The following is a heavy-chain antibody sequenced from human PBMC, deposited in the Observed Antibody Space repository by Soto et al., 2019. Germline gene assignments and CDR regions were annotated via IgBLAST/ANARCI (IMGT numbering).Heavy chain of an antibody. J-gene: IGHJ4*02. CDR2: IYYSGST. V-gene: IGHV4-39*01. Sequence: SETLSLTCTVSGGSISSSSYYWGWIRQPPGRGLEWIGSIYYSGSTYYNPSLKSRVTISVDTSKNQFSLKLSSVTAADTAVYYCAGRVGDYDSSGYFGYWGQGTLVTVSS. CDR1: GGSISSSSYY. D-gene: IGHD3-22*01. CDR3: AGRVGDYDSSGYFGY.